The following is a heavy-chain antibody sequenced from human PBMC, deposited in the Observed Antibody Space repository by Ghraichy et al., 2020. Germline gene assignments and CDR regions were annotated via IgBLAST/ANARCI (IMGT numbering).Heavy chain of an antibody. D-gene: IGHD1-26*01. V-gene: IGHV4-59*01. J-gene: IGHJ5*02. CDR3: ARGLEVLWFGR. CDR2: IYYSGST. Sequence: SETLSLTCTVSGGSISSYYWSWIRQPPGKGLEWIGYIYYSGSTNYNPSLKSRVTISVDTSKNQFSLKLSSVTAADTAVYYCARGLEVLWFGRWGQGTLVTVSS. CDR1: GGSISSYY.